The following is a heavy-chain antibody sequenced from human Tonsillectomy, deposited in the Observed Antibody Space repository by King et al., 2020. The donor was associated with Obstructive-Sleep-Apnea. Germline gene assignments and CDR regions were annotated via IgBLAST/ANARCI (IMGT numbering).Heavy chain of an antibody. Sequence: VQLVESGGGLVKPGGSLRLSCAAYGFTFNIYSMNWVRQAPGKGLEWVSSISSSGDYLYYTESVKGRFTVSRDNAKNSPSLQLNNLRPEDTAVYFCARDHIPRRYLAWSDGFDVWGLGTPVTVSP. D-gene: IGHD3-3*01. CDR2: ISSSGDYL. J-gene: IGHJ3*01. CDR3: ARDHIPRRYLAWSDGFDV. V-gene: IGHV3-21*01. CDR1: GFTFNIYS.